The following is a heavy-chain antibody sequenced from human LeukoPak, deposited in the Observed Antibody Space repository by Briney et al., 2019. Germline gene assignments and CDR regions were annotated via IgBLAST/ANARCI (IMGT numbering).Heavy chain of an antibody. V-gene: IGHV3-30*18. CDR2: ISNDGSNK. CDR3: AKAVELVLVY. J-gene: IGHJ4*02. Sequence: GGSLRLSCAASGFTFNTYGMHWVRQAPGKGLEWVAGISNDGSNKYYADSVKGRFTISRDNSKNTMYLQMNSLRAEDTAVYYCAKAVELVLVYWGQGTLVTVSS. D-gene: IGHD6-6*01. CDR1: GFTFNTYG.